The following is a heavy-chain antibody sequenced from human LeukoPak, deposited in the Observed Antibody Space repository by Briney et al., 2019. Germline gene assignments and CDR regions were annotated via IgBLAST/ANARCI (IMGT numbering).Heavy chain of an antibody. CDR3: AKDERNWNYNLASQTYD. V-gene: IGHV3-23*01. D-gene: IGHD1-7*01. Sequence: GGSLRLACAASGFRFSSYAMSWVRQAPGKGLEWVSAISGSGVSTYYADSVNGRFTVSRDNSKNTLYLQMSSLRAEDTAVYYCAKDERNWNYNLASQTYDWGQGTLVTVSS. CDR1: GFRFSSYA. J-gene: IGHJ4*02. CDR2: ISGSGVST.